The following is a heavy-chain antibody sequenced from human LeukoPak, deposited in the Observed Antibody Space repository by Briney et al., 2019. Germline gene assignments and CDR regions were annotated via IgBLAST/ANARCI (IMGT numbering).Heavy chain of an antibody. CDR3: ARGGLTGDPSGYYYYGMDV. V-gene: IGHV1-18*01. D-gene: IGHD7-27*01. Sequence: GSVKVSCKASGYTFTSYGISWVRQAPGQGLEWMGWISAYNGNTNYAQKLQGRVTMTTDTSTSTAYMELRSLRSDDTAVYYCARGGLTGDPSGYYYYGMDVRGQGTLVTVSS. CDR1: GYTFTSYG. J-gene: IGHJ6*02. CDR2: ISAYNGNT.